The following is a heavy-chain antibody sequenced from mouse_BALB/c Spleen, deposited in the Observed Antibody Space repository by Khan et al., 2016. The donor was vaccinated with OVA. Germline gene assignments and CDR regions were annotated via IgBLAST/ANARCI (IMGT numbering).Heavy chain of an antibody. Sequence: EVKVEESGGGLVQPGGSMKLSCVASGFTFSNYWMNWVRQSPEKGLEWVAEIRLKSNNYATNYAESVKGRFTIPRDDTKSSVYLQMNNLRDEDTCIYYCTSGFAYWGQGTLVTVSA. CDR3: TSGFAY. CDR1: GFTFSNYW. J-gene: IGHJ3*01. CDR2: IRLKSNNYAT. V-gene: IGHV6-6*02.